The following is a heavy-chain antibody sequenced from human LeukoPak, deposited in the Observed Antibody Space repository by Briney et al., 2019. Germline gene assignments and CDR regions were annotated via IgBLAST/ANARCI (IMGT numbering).Heavy chain of an antibody. CDR3: AELGITMIGGV. V-gene: IGHV3-30*18. CDR2: ISYDGNIK. CDR1: GFTFTSYN. D-gene: IGHD3-10*02. J-gene: IGHJ6*04. Sequence: GGSLRLSCAASGFTFTSYNFHWVRQAPGKGLQWVGFISYDGNIKYEDSVKGRFTISRDNAKNSLYLQMNSLRAEDTAVYYCAELGITMIGGVWGKGTTVTISS.